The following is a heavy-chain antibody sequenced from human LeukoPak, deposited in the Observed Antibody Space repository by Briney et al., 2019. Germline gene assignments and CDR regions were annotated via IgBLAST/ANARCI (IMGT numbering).Heavy chain of an antibody. J-gene: IGHJ6*03. CDR1: GFTFSSYS. V-gene: IGHV3-48*04. D-gene: IGHD1-26*01. CDR2: ISSSSSTI. CDR3: ARAGLGSRNYYYYYMDV. Sequence: GGSLRLSCAASGFTFSSYSMNWVRQAPGKGLEWASYISSSSSTINYADSVKGRFTISRDNAKNSLYLQMNSLRAEDTAVYYCARAGLGSRNYYYYYMDVWGKGTTVTVSS.